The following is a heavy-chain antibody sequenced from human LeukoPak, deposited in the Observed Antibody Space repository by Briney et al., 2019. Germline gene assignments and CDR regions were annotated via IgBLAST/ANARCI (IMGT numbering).Heavy chain of an antibody. J-gene: IGHJ3*02. CDR1: GFTFSSYA. CDR2: ISYDGSNK. D-gene: IGHD3-10*01. Sequence: GGSLRLSCAASGFTFSSYAMHWVHQAPGKGLEWVAVISYDGSNKYYADSVKGRFTISRDNSKSTLYLQTNSLRAEDTAVYYCARIMVRGVRGAFDIWGQGTMVTVSS. V-gene: IGHV3-30-3*01. CDR3: ARIMVRGVRGAFDI.